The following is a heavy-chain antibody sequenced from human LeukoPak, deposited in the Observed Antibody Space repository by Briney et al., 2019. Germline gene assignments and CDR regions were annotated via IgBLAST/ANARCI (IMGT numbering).Heavy chain of an antibody. CDR1: GFSLSDYS. CDR3: ARDRGIVGTTGYYYMDV. CDR2: ISSSSHFI. J-gene: IGHJ6*03. V-gene: IGHV3-21*01. D-gene: IGHD1-26*01. Sequence: GGSLRLSCAAAGFSLSDYSMNWVRQAPGRGLEWVSYISSSSHFIHYADSLKGRFTISRDNAKNSLSLQMNSLRAEDTAVYYCARDRGIVGTTGYYYMDVWGKGTTVTVSS.